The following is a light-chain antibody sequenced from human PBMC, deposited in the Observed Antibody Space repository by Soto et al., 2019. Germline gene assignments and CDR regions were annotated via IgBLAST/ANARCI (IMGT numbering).Light chain of an antibody. Sequence: EIGLQPSPATLSLSPGESAPLSCKASQSVSSYLAWYQQKPGQAPRLLIYDASNRATGIPARFSGSGSGTDFTLTISSLEPEDFAVYYCQQRSNWPPLTFGGGTKVDIK. CDR2: DAS. J-gene: IGKJ4*01. V-gene: IGKV3-11*01. CDR3: QQRSNWPPLT. CDR1: QSVSSY.